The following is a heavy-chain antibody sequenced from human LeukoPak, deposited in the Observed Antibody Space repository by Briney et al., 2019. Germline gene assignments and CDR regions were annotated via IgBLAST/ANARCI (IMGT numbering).Heavy chain of an antibody. D-gene: IGHD1-26*01. Sequence: GESLKISCKGSGYTFSNYWIAWVRQMPGKGLELMGIIYPGDSDTRYSPSFQGQVTISADKSISTAYLQWSSLKASDTAMYYCARSGSLGNFDIWGQGTMVTVSS. CDR2: IYPGDSDT. CDR1: GYTFSNYW. J-gene: IGHJ3*02. CDR3: ARSGSLGNFDI. V-gene: IGHV5-51*01.